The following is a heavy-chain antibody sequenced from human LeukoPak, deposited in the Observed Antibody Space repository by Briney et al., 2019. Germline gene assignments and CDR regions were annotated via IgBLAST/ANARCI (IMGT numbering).Heavy chain of an antibody. CDR1: GFDFSSNW. J-gene: IGHJ5*02. D-gene: IGHD1-26*01. Sequence: GGSLRLSCAASGFDFSSNWMHWVRHAPGQGLVWVSRIKGDGISTNYADSVKGRFTISRDNAKNTLYLQMNSLRAEDTAVYYCARDIGATNWFDPWAREPWSPSPQ. CDR3: ARDIGATNWFDP. V-gene: IGHV3-74*01. CDR2: IKGDGIST.